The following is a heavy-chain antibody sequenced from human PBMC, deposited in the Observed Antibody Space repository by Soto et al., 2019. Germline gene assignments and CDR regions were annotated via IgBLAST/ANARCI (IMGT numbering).Heavy chain of an antibody. Sequence: QVQLVESGGGVVQPGRSLRLSCAASGFDFNTYGLHWVRQAPGKGLEWAAAISFDGGSQYYADSVKGRFTISRDKSNSTLYLQMNSLGAEDTATYFCAKDSSVTAAGSGGWFDPWGPGTLVIVS. CDR2: ISFDGGSQ. J-gene: IGHJ5*02. CDR3: AKDSSVTAAGSGGWFDP. CDR1: GFDFNTYG. V-gene: IGHV3-30*18. D-gene: IGHD6-13*01.